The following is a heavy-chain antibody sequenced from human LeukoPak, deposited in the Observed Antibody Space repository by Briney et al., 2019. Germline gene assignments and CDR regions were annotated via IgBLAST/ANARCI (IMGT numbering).Heavy chain of an antibody. CDR1: GFSLSDFD. Sequence: PGTSLRLSCAASGFSLSDFDMHWVRQAPGKGLEWVAVISYDGSNKYYADSVKGRFTISRDNSKNTLYLQMNSLRAEDTAVYYCARDGDSGYDYAGYYFDYWGQGTLVTVSS. V-gene: IGHV3-30-3*01. CDR3: ARDGDSGYDYAGYYFDY. D-gene: IGHD5-12*01. J-gene: IGHJ4*02. CDR2: ISYDGSNK.